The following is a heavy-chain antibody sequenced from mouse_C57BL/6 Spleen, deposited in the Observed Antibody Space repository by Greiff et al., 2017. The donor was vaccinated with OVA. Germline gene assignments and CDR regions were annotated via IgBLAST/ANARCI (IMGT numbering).Heavy chain of an antibody. D-gene: IGHD2-10*01. CDR2: INPNNGGT. V-gene: IGHV1-26*01. J-gene: IGHJ2*01. CDR3: APLLYYFDY. CDR1: GYTFTDYY. Sequence: EVQLQQSGPELVKPGASVKISCKASGYTFTDYYMNWVKQSHGKSLEWIGDINPNNGGTSYNQKFKGKATLTVDTSSSTAYMELRSLTSEDSAVYYCAPLLYYFDYWGQGTTLTVSS.